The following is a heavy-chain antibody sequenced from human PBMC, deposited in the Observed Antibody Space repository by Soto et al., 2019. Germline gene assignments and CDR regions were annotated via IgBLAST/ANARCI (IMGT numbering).Heavy chain of an antibody. V-gene: IGHV4-4*07. Sequence: SETLSLTCTVSGGSISSYYWSWIRQPAGKGLEWIGRIYTSGSTNYNPPLRSRVTMSVDTSKNQFSLKLSSVTAADTAVYYCARASIAATANWFDPWGQGTLVTVSS. CDR1: GGSISSYY. J-gene: IGHJ5*02. CDR3: ARASIAATANWFDP. D-gene: IGHD2-15*01. CDR2: IYTSGST.